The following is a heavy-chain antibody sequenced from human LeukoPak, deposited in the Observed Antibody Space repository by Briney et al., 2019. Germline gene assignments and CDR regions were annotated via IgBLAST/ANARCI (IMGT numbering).Heavy chain of an antibody. D-gene: IGHD3-22*01. CDR3: ARLGAPSINYYDSRGYFDL. CDR2: IYSSGDT. CDR1: GDSMRSSNYY. V-gene: IGHV4-39*01. Sequence: SETLSLTCTVFGDSMRSSNYYWGWIRQPPGKGLEWIGNIYSSGDTYYNSSLKSRVTISVDPSKNQFSLKLTSVTAADTAVYYCARLGAPSINYYDSRGYFDLWGRGTLVTVSS. J-gene: IGHJ2*01.